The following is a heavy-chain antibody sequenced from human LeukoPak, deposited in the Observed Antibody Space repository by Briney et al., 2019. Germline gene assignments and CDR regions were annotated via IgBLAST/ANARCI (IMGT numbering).Heavy chain of an antibody. V-gene: IGHV1-2*04. CDR2: INPNSGGT. D-gene: IGHD3-22*01. CDR1: GYTFTSYY. CDR3: ARDRNYYDSSGYDWPVTFDP. J-gene: IGHJ5*02. Sequence: AASVKVSCKASGYTFTSYYMHWVRQAPGQGLEWMGWINPNSGGTNYAQKFQGWVTMTRDTSISTAYMELSRLRSDDTAVYYCARDRNYYDSSGYDWPVTFDPWGQGTLVTVSS.